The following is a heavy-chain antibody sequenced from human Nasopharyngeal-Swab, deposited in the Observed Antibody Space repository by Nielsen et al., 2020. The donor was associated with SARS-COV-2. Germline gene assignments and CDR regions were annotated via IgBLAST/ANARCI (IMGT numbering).Heavy chain of an antibody. CDR1: GFSFSTYG. J-gene: IGHJ6*02. V-gene: IGHV3-30*02. CDR3: AMGPYASTGIAAADRYYYGIDV. D-gene: IGHD6-13*01. CDR2: IWYDGSNK. Sequence: GESLKISCAASGFSFSTYGMHWVRQSPVKGLEWLTNIWYDGSNKYYADSVKGRFTISRDDSKNTLYLQMNSLRAEDTAVYYCAMGPYASTGIAAADRYYYGIDVWGQGTTVTVSS.